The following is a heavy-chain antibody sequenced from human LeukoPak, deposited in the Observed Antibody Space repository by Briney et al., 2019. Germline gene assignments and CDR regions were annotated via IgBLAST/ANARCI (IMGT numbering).Heavy chain of an antibody. CDR2: IYSGGST. V-gene: IGHV3-53*01. Sequence: PGGSLRLSCAASGFTVSSNYMSWVRQAPGKGLEWVSVIYSGGSTYYADSVKGRFTISRDNSKNTLYLQMNSLRAEDTAVYYCTRVFRRQQWLVHPSDYWGQGTLVTVSS. J-gene: IGHJ4*02. CDR3: TRVFRRQQWLVHPSDY. D-gene: IGHD6-19*01. CDR1: GFTVSSNY.